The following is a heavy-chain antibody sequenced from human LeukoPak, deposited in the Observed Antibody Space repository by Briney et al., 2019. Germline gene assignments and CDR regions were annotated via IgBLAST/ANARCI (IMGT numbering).Heavy chain of an antibody. CDR2: INWSGGST. V-gene: IGHV3-20*01. D-gene: IGHD5-12*01. CDR1: GFTFDDYS. CDR3: AAHSGYASSNFDH. Sequence: GGSLRLSCAASGFTFDDYSMSWVRQAPGKGLEWVSGINWSGGSTGYADSVKGRFTISRDNAKNSLYLQMNSLRAEDTALYPCAAHSGYASSNFDHWGQGALVAVSS. J-gene: IGHJ4*02.